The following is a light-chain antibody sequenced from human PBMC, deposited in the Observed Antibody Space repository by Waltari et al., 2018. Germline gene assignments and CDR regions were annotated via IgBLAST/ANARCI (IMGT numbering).Light chain of an antibody. CDR2: WAS. CDR3: QQYYSTPWT. CDR1: QNILYSSNNENY. V-gene: IGKV4-1*01. J-gene: IGKJ1*01. Sequence: DIVMTQSPDSLAVSLGERATINCKSSQNILYSSNNENYLAWYQHKPGQPPKLLIYWASTRESGVPDRFSCSGSGTDFTLTVSSLQAEDVAIYYCQQYYSTPWTFGQGTKVEIK.